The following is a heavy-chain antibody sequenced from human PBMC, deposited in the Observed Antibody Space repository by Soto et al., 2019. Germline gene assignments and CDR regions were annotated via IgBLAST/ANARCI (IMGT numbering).Heavy chain of an antibody. CDR1: GYSFTNYW. V-gene: IGHV5-10-1*01. CDR3: ARQPGMDALDY. CDR2: IDPSDSCT. D-gene: IGHD2-2*03. J-gene: IGHJ4*02. Sequence: PGESLRISWKGSGYSFTNYWITWVRQTPGKGLEWMGRIDPSDSCTNYSPSFQGHVTISADKSISTAYLQWSSLKASDTAIYYCARQPGMDALDYWGQGTLVTVSS.